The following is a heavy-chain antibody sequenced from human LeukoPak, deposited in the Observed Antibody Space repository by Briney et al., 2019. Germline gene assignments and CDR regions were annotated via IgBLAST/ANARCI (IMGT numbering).Heavy chain of an antibody. CDR2: IYTSGST. CDR1: SGSISSYY. J-gene: IGHJ6*03. V-gene: IGHV4-4*07. CDR3: ARGSYYYYYMDV. Sequence: SETLSLTCTASSGSISSYYWSWIRQPAGKGLEWIGRIYTSGSTNYNPSLKSRVTMSVDTSKNQFSLKLSSVTAADTAVYYCARGSYYYYYMDVWGKGTTVTVSS.